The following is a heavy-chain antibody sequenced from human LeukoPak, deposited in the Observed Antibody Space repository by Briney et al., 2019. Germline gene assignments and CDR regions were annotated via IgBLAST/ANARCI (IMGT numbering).Heavy chain of an antibody. Sequence: GGSLRLSCAVSGFAFGSEAMSWVRQSPARGLEWVASISPGGGTTYYADSVKGRFTISRDNSKNTLFLQMNSLRPEDTAVYSCAKDPFVVVPAARYMDVWGQGTTVTVSS. CDR2: ISPGGGTT. D-gene: IGHD2-2*01. CDR3: AKDPFVVVPAARYMDV. J-gene: IGHJ6*03. V-gene: IGHV3-23*01. CDR1: GFAFGSEA.